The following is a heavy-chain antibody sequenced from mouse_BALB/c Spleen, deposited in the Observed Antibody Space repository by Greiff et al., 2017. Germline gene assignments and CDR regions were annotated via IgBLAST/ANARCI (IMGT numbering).Heavy chain of an antibody. V-gene: IGHV1-84*02. CDR1: GYTFTDYY. Sequence: VVESGPELVKPGASVKISCKASGYTFTDYYINWVKQKPGQGLEWIGWIYPGSGNTKYNEKFKGKATLTVDTSSSTAYMQLSSLTSEDTAVYFCARTYGNYEAMDYWGQGTSVTVSS. CDR3: ARTYGNYEAMDY. CDR2: IYPGSGNT. J-gene: IGHJ4*01. D-gene: IGHD2-10*02.